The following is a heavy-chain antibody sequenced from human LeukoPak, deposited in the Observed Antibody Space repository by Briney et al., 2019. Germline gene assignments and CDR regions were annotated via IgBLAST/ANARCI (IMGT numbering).Heavy chain of an antibody. CDR2: ISGSGGTI. CDR3: ARDKWLQGFDS. CDR1: GFTFSSYA. Sequence: GGSLRLSCAASGFTFSSYAMHWVRLAPGKGLEWVSYISGSGGTIYYADSVKGRFTVSRDSAKNSVYLQMSSLRAEDTAVYYCARDKWLQGFDSWGQGTLVTVSS. J-gene: IGHJ4*02. V-gene: IGHV3-48*01. D-gene: IGHD5-12*01.